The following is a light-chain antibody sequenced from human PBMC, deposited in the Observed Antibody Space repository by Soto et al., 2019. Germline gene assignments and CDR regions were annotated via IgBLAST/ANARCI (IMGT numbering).Light chain of an antibody. V-gene: IGLV2-14*01. CDR3: SSYTSVNTLGV. J-gene: IGLJ3*02. CDR1: SSDVGAYNY. Sequence: QSALTQPASVSGSPGQSITISCTGTSSDVGAYNYVSWYQQHPGKAPKLMIFDVSYRPSGVSNRFSGSKSGNTASLTISGLQAEDEADYYCSSYTSVNTLGVFGGGTKVTVL. CDR2: DVS.